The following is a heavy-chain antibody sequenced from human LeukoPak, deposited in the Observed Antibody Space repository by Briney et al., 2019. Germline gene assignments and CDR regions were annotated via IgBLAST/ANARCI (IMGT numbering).Heavy chain of an antibody. CDR3: ARKENVYYYFDY. D-gene: IGHD3-10*01. CDR1: GYSITSSSW. J-gene: IGHJ4*02. V-gene: IGHV4-28*01. Sequence: SGTLSLTCAVSGYSITSSSWWGWIRQPPGKGLEWIGYIYHSGTTYYNPSLQSRVTMSVDTSKNQFSLKLSSVTAVDTAVYYCARKENVYYYFDYWGQGTLVTVSS. CDR2: IYHSGTT.